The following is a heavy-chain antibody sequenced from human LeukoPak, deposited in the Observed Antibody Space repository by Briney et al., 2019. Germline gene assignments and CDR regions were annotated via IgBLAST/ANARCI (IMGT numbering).Heavy chain of an antibody. D-gene: IGHD1-1*01. Sequence: GGSLRLSCAASGFTFSSYEMNWVRQAPGKGLEWVSYISSSGSTIYYADSVKGRFTISRDNAKNSLYLQMNSLRAEDTAVYYCARAGLRNWNPIDYWGQGTLVTVSS. CDR2: ISSSGSTI. J-gene: IGHJ4*02. CDR1: GFTFSSYE. V-gene: IGHV3-48*03. CDR3: ARAGLRNWNPIDY.